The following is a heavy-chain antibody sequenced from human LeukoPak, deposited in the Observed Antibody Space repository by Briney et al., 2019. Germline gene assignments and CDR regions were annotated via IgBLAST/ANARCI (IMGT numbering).Heavy chain of an antibody. D-gene: IGHD5-12*01. CDR2: IWNDGSEK. J-gene: IGHJ4*02. Sequence: GGSLRLSCAASGSTFRSYGMHWVRQAPGKGLEWVAVIWNDGSEKYSADSVKGRFTISRDNFKNTLDLQMNSLRVEDTAVYYCAREGVVAPIPVPYYLDYWGQGTLVTVSS. CDR1: GSTFRSYG. V-gene: IGHV3-33*01. CDR3: AREGVVAPIPVPYYLDY.